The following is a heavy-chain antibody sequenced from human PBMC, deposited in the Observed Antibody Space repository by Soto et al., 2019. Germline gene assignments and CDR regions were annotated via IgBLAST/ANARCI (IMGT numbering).Heavy chain of an antibody. CDR3: ARSVSPFWSGSVPTINWFDP. J-gene: IGHJ5*02. CDR1: GGSISSGGYY. Sequence: SETLSLTCTVSGGSISSGGYYWSWIRQHPGKGLEWIGYIYYSGSTYYNPSLKSRVTISVDTSKNQFSLKLSSVTAADTAVYYCARSVSPFWSGSVPTINWFDPWGQGTLVTVSS. CDR2: IYYSGST. D-gene: IGHD3-3*01. V-gene: IGHV4-31*03.